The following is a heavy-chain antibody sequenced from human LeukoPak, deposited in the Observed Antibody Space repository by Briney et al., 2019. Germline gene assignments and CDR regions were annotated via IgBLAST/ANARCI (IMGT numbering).Heavy chain of an antibody. V-gene: IGHV3-23*01. CDR1: GFTVSSNY. CDR3: AKGEFPYYFDY. J-gene: IGHJ4*02. CDR2: ISGSGGST. Sequence: GGSLRLSCAASGFTVSSNYMSWVRQAPGKGLEWVSAISGSGGSTYYADSVKGRFTISRDNSKNTLYLQMNSLRAEDTAVYYCAKGEFPYYFDYWGQGTLVTVSS. D-gene: IGHD3-10*01.